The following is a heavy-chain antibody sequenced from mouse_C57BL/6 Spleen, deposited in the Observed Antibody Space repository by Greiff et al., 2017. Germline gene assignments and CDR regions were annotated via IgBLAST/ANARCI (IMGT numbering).Heavy chain of an antibody. D-gene: IGHD2-2*01. Sequence: EVMLVESGGGLVQPGESLKLSCESNEYEFPSHDMSWVRKTPGKRLELVAAINSDGGSTYYPDTMERRFIISRDNTKKTLYLQMSSLRPEDTALYYCARHGGYGYAMYYWGQGTSVTVSS. CDR2: INSDGGST. V-gene: IGHV5-2*01. CDR1: EYEFPSHD. J-gene: IGHJ4*01. CDR3: ARHGGYGYAMYY.